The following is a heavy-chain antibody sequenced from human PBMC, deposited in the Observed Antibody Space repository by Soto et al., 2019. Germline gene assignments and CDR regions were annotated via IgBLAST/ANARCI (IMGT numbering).Heavy chain of an antibody. CDR2: IYSGGST. CDR1: GFTISSNY. J-gene: IGHJ6*02. D-gene: IGHD6-6*01. V-gene: IGHV3-53*01. Sequence: PGRSLTLSCAASGFTISSNYMSWVRQAPGKGLEWVSVIYSGGSTYYADSVKGRFTISRDNSKNTLYLQMNSLRAEDTAVYYCAVPRPGRYYYGMDVWGQGTTVTVSS. CDR3: AVPRPGRYYYGMDV.